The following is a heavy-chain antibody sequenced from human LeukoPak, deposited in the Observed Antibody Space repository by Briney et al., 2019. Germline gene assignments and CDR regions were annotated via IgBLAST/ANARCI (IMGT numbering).Heavy chain of an antibody. CDR3: TRVREDYDSSGYYSDY. Sequence: GGSLRLSCAASGFTFSSYAMSWVRQAPGKGLEWVSAISGSGGSTYYADSVKGRFTISRDNSKNTLYLQMNSLKTEDTAVYYCTRVREDYDSSGYYSDYWGQGTLVTVSS. CDR1: GFTFSSYA. CDR2: ISGSGGST. V-gene: IGHV3-23*01. D-gene: IGHD3-22*01. J-gene: IGHJ4*02.